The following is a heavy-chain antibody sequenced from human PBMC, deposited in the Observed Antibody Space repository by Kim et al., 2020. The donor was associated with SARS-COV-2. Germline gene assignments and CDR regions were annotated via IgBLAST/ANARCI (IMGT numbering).Heavy chain of an antibody. Sequence: ATANGPSGKGRFTISRDDSKNTAYLQMNNLGAEDTAVYYCTSLTATGETYWGRGTLVTVSS. CDR3: TSLTATGETY. V-gene: IGHV3-73*01. CDR2: AT. J-gene: IGHJ4*02. D-gene: IGHD1-1*01.